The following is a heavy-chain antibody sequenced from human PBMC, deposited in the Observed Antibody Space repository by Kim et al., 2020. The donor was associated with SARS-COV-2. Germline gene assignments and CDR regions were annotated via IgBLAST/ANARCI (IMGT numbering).Heavy chain of an antibody. Sequence: GGSLRLSCAASGFTVSSNYMSWVRQAPGKGLECVSDIYSGGSTYYADSVKGRFTISRHNYKNTLYHQMNSLRDEDTDVYYCARGPSRLGYFDYWCHGNL. CDR2: IYSGGST. CDR1: GFTVSSNY. D-gene: IGHD7-27*01. CDR3: ARGPSRLGYFDY. V-gene: IGHV3-53*04. J-gene: IGHJ4*01.